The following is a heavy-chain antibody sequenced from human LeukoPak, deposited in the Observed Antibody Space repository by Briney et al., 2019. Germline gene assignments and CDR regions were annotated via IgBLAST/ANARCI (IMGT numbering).Heavy chain of an antibody. D-gene: IGHD6-19*01. V-gene: IGHV4-39*01. CDR1: GGSIDSSGSY. CDR2: VYYGGDA. J-gene: IGHJ6*02. Sequence: SETLSLTCTVSGGSIDSSGSYWGWIRQPPGKGLEWIGCVYYGGDAYYNPSLKSRVTISADLSKNQFTLSLISVTAADTALYYCARLFSRGWPYYYGLGAWGQGTTVTVSS. CDR3: ARLFSRGWPYYYGLGA.